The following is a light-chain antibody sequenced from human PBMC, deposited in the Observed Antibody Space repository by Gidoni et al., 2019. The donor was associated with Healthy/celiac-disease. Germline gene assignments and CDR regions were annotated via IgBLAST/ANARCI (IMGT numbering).Light chain of an antibody. J-gene: IGKJ1*01. CDR2: GAS. CDR1: QSVSRRY. CDR3: QQYGSSPGP. Sequence: EIVLPQSPGTRSLSPGERATLPCRASQSVSRRYLAWYQQKPGQAPRLLIYGASSRATGIPDRFSGSGSVTDFTLTISRLEPEDFAVYYCQQYGSSPGPFGQGTKVDIK. V-gene: IGKV3-20*01.